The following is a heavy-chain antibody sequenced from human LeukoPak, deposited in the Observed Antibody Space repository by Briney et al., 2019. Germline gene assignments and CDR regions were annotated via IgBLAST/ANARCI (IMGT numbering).Heavy chain of an antibody. CDR1: GDSVSSNSAA. Sequence: SQTLSLTCAISGDSVSSNSAAWNWIRQSPSRGLEWVGRTYYRSKGYNDYAVSVKSRITIKPATSKNQFSLQLTSVPTEDTAVYYCARFALGATRQDAFDIWGQGTMVTVSS. J-gene: IGHJ3*02. CDR2: TYYRSKGYN. CDR3: ARFALGATRQDAFDI. D-gene: IGHD1-26*01. V-gene: IGHV6-1*01.